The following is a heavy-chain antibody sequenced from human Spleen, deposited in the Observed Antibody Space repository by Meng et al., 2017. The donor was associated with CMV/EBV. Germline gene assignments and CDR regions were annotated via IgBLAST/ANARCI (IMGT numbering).Heavy chain of an antibody. CDR2: TSNTHRTA. CDR3: ARVGDYCSGGSCFDS. CDR1: GFSFSDYY. D-gene: IGHD2-15*01. Sequence: SGFSFSDYYMSWIRQAPGKGLEWIAYTSNTHRTAYYADSVQGRFTISRDNAKNSVYLQMHSLRAEDTAIYYCARVGDYCSGGSCFDSWGQGTLVTVS. V-gene: IGHV3-11*04. J-gene: IGHJ5*01.